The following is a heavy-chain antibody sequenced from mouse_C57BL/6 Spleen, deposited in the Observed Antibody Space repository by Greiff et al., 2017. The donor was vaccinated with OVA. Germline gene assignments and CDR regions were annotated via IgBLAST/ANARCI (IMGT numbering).Heavy chain of an antibody. V-gene: IGHV10-1*01. D-gene: IGHD2-1*01. Sequence: EVKLVESGGGLVQPKGSLKLSCAASGFSFNTYAMNWVRQAPGKGLEWVARIRSKSNNYATYSADSVKDRFTISRDDSESMLYLQMNNLKTEDTSMYYGVRHGAYGNYYAMDYWGQGTSVTVSS. CDR1: GFSFNTYA. CDR3: VRHGAYGNYYAMDY. J-gene: IGHJ4*01. CDR2: IRSKSNNYAT.